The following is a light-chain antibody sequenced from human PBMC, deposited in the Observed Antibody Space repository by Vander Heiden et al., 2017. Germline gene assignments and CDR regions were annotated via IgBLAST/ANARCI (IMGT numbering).Light chain of an antibody. CDR1: QGISSY. J-gene: IGKJ3*01. Sequence: AIRMTQSPSSFSASTGDRVTITCRASQGISSYLAWYQQKPGKAPKLLIYAAPTLQSGVPSRFSGSGSGTDFTLTISCLQSEDFATYYCQQYYSYGFTFGPGTKVDIK. CDR2: AAP. V-gene: IGKV1-8*01. CDR3: QQYYSYGFT.